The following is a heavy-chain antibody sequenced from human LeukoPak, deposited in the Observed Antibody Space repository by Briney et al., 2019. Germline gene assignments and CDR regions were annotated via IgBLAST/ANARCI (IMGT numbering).Heavy chain of an antibody. Sequence: SETLSLTCTVSGGSISSHYWSWIRQPPGKGLEWIGYIYYSGSTNHNPSLKSRVTISVDTSKNQFSLKPSSVTAADTAVYYCARELSGYSYGYYYYYMDVWGKGTTVTVSS. V-gene: IGHV4-59*11. D-gene: IGHD5-18*01. CDR3: ARELSGYSYGYYYYYMDV. CDR2: IYYSGST. CDR1: GGSISSHY. J-gene: IGHJ6*03.